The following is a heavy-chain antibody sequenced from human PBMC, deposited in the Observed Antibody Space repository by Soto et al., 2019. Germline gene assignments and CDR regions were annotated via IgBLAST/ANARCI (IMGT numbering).Heavy chain of an antibody. V-gene: IGHV1-46*01. J-gene: IGHJ4*02. Sequence: GESLKISCKGSGYTFTSYYMHWVRQAPGQGLEWMGVINPSGGRTGYAHKFQGRVTVAGDTSMTTVYMELSSLRSDDTAVYYCARAAEAAAGPYFDYWGQGTLVTVSS. CDR2: INPSGGRT. CDR1: GYTFTSYY. CDR3: ARAAEAAAGPYFDY. D-gene: IGHD6-13*01.